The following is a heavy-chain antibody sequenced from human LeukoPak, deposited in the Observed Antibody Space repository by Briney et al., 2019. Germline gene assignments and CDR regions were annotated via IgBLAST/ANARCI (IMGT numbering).Heavy chain of an antibody. CDR2: INPNSGGT. Sequence: ASVKVSCKASGYTFTGYYMHWVRQAPGQGLEWMGWINPNSGGTNYAQKFQGRVTMTRDTSISTAYIELSRLRSDDTAVYYCARVGSIVVVPAAILEDYWGQGTLVTVSS. CDR1: GYTFTGYY. D-gene: IGHD2-2*02. J-gene: IGHJ4*02. CDR3: ARVGSIVVVPAAILEDY. V-gene: IGHV1-2*02.